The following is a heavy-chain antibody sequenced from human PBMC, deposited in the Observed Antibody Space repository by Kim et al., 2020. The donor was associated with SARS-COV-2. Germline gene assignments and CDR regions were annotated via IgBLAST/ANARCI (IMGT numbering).Heavy chain of an antibody. CDR1: GFTFTSSA. CDR2: IVVGSGNT. V-gene: IGHV1-58*02. D-gene: IGHD1-26*01. CDR3: AAAWERRHYYYYGMDV. Sequence: SVKVSCKASGFTFTSSAMQWVRQARGQRLEWIGWIVVGSGNTNYAQKFQERVTITRDMSTSTAYMELSSLRSEDTAVYYCAAAWERRHYYYYGMDVWGQGTTVTVSS. J-gene: IGHJ6*02.